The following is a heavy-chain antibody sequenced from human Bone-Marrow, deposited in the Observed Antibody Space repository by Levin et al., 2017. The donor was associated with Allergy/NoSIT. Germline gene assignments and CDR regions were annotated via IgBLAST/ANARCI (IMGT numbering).Heavy chain of an antibody. CDR1: GYTVTELS. J-gene: IGHJ4*02. V-gene: IGHV1-24*01. CDR2: FDLEHGET. D-gene: IGHD3-10*01. CDR3: AAGLISGSGMYYYY. Sequence: GGSLRLSCKVSGYTVTELSMHWVRQAPGKGLEWMGGFDLEHGETKYAEKFQGRVTMAEDTSTDTAYMALSSLISEDTAVYFCAAGLISGSGMYYYYWGQGTLVTVSS.